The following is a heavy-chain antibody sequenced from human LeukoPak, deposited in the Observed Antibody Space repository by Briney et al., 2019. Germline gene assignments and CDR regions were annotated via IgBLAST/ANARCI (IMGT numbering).Heavy chain of an antibody. CDR3: AGPPFAKIVAVVPDTGRHYYMDV. CDR1: GGTFSRYA. CDR2: IIPLLRTA. D-gene: IGHD2-2*01. V-gene: IGHV1-69*13. J-gene: IGHJ6*03. Sequence: SVKVSCKASGGTFSRYAISWVRQAPGQGLEWMGGIIPLLRTADYAQRFQDRVTITADESTTTAYMELSSLRSEDTAVYYCAGPPFAKIVAVVPDTGRHYYMDVWGKGTTVTVSS.